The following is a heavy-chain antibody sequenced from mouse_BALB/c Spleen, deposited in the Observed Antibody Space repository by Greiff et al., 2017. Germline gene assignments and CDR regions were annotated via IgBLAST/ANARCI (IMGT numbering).Heavy chain of an antibody. J-gene: IGHJ4*01. D-gene: IGHD1-1*01. CDR2: IDPENGDT. Sequence: VQIQQSGAELVRSGASVKLSCTASGFNIKDYYMHWVKQRPEQGLEWIGWIDPENGDTEYAPKFQGKATMTADTSSNTAYLQLSSLTSEDTAVYYCNAGYGSSFYAMDYWGQGTSVTVSS. V-gene: IGHV14-4*02. CDR1: GFNIKDYY. CDR3: NAGYGSSFYAMDY.